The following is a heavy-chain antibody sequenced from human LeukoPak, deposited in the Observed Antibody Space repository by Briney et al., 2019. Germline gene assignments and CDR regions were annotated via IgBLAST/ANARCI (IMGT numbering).Heavy chain of an antibody. CDR1: GFTFSSYS. Sequence: GGSLRLSCAASGFTFSSYSMNWVRQAPGKGLEWVSYISSSSSTIYYADSVKGRFTISRDNAKNSLYLQMNSPRAEDTAVYYCARGEYYYDSSGYYYNWFDPWGQGTLVTVSS. V-gene: IGHV3-48*04. D-gene: IGHD3-22*01. J-gene: IGHJ5*02. CDR3: ARGEYYYDSSGYYYNWFDP. CDR2: ISSSSSTI.